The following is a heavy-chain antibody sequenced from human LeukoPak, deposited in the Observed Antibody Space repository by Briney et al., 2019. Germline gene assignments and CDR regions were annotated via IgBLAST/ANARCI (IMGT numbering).Heavy chain of an antibody. CDR2: INHSGST. CDR3: ARDYCSSTSCYTPHYYYYYGMDV. CDR1: GGSFSGYY. V-gene: IGHV4-34*01. D-gene: IGHD2-2*02. J-gene: IGHJ6*02. Sequence: KPSETLSLTCAVYGGSFSGYYWSWIRQPPGKGLEWIGEINHSGSTNYNPSLKSRVTISVDTSKNQFSLKLSSVTAADTAVYYCARDYCSSTSCYTPHYYYYYGMDVWGQGTTVTVSS.